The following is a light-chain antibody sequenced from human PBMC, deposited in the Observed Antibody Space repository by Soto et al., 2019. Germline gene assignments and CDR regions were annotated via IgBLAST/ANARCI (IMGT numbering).Light chain of an antibody. CDR2: WAS. Sequence: DIVMTQSPEFLAVSLGERATINCKSSQSVLSSSSNKNHLAWYQQRPGQPPKLLIYWASIRESGSLTDSVAAGLGQIFTLTISSLQAEDVAVYYCQQYSSAPDTFGQGTKLEIK. V-gene: IGKV4-1*01. CDR3: QQYSSAPDT. J-gene: IGKJ2*01. CDR1: QSVLSSSSNKNH.